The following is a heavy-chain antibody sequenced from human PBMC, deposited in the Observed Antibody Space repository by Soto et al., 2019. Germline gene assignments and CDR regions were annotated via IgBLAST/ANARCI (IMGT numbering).Heavy chain of an antibody. Sequence: QVQLQQWGAGLLKPSETLSLTCAVYGGSFSGYYWSWIRQPPGKGLEWIGEINHSGSTNYNPSLKRRVTISVDTSKNQFSLKLRSVTAADSALYYCARERGSYRYSPFDYWGQGTLVTVSS. J-gene: IGHJ4*02. D-gene: IGHD3-16*02. CDR2: INHSGST. V-gene: IGHV4-34*01. CDR3: ARERGSYRYSPFDY. CDR1: GGSFSGYY.